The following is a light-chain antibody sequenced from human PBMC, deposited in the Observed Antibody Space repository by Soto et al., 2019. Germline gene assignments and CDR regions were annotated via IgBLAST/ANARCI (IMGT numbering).Light chain of an antibody. Sequence: EIVLTQSPATLSLSPGERATLSCRASQSVSSYLAWYQQKHGQAPRLIIYGSSNRATGIPARFSGSGSATDFTLTISSLEPEDFAVYYCQERSNWPPGLTVGGGTKVEIK. CDR2: GSS. CDR1: QSVSSY. V-gene: IGKV3-11*01. CDR3: QERSNWPPGLT. J-gene: IGKJ4*01.